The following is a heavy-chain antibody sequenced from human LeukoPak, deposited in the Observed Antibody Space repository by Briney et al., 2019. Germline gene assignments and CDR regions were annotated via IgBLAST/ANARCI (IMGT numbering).Heavy chain of an antibody. J-gene: IGHJ4*02. CDR2: IYYSGST. D-gene: IGHD6-19*01. V-gene: IGHV4-39*07. CDR3: ARTVAGKLVFGY. Sequence: SETLSLTCTVSGGSISSGGYYWGWIRQPPGKGLEWIGNIYYSGSTYDNPSLKSRVTISVDTSQNQFSLKLSSVTAADTAVFYCARTVAGKLVFGYWGQGTLVTVSS. CDR1: GGSISSGGYY.